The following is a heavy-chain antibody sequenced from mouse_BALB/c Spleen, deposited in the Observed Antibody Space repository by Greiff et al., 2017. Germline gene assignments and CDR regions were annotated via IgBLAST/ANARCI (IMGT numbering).Heavy chain of an antibody. CDR2: INPYNDGT. D-gene: IGHD2-1*01. Sequence: QLQQSGPELVKPGASVKMSCKASGYTFTSYVMHWVKQKPGQGLEWIGYINPYNDGTKYNEKFKGKATLTSDKSSSTAYMELSSLTSEDSAVYYCARWGGNYGRDYWGQGTSVTVSS. J-gene: IGHJ4*01. CDR3: ARWGGNYGRDY. V-gene: IGHV1-14*01. CDR1: GYTFTSYV.